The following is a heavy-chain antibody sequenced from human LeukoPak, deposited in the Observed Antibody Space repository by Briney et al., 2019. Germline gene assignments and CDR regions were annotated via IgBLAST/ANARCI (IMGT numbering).Heavy chain of an antibody. CDR3: ARVFEPYTYSYGNYYYYMDV. D-gene: IGHD5-18*01. Sequence: ASVKVSCKASGYTFTGYYMHWVRQAPGQGLEWMGWINPNSGGTNYAQKFQGRVTMTRDTSISTAYMELSRLRSDDTAVYYCARVFEPYTYSYGNYYYYMDVWGKGTTVTVSS. CDR2: INPNSGGT. V-gene: IGHV1-2*02. CDR1: GYTFTGYY. J-gene: IGHJ6*03.